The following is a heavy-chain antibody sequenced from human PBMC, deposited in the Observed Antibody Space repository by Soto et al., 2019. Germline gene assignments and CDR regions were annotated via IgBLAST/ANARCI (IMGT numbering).Heavy chain of an antibody. CDR1: GFDFSCNA. V-gene: IGHV3-23*01. J-gene: IGHJ6*02. CDR3: ANRGKVYAVGLDV. D-gene: IGHD3-16*01. CDR2: ITASSSST. Sequence: GGSLRLACEASGFDFSCNAMRWVRQAPGKGLECFSSITASSSSTDYADSVKGRFNISRDNSKKTLYLQMNSLKAEDTGTYYCANRGKVYAVGLDVWGQGTTVNVSS.